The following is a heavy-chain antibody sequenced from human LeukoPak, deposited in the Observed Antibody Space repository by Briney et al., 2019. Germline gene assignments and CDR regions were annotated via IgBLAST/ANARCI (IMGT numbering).Heavy chain of an antibody. Sequence: GRSLRLSCAASGFTFSSYGMHWVRQAPGKGLEWVAVIWYDGSNKYYADSVKGRFTISRDNSKNTLYLQMNSLRAEDTAVYYCAKGGQQLVWWFDHWGQGTLVTVSS. CDR3: AKGGQQLVWWFDH. J-gene: IGHJ5*02. CDR1: GFTFSSYG. D-gene: IGHD6-13*01. CDR2: IWYDGSNK. V-gene: IGHV3-33*06.